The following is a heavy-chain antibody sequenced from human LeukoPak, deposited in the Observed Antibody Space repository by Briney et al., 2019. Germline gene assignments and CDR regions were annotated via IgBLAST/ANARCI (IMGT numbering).Heavy chain of an antibody. Sequence: QSGGSLRLSCTTSGFAFDDFAMSWVRQPAGKGLEWVGFIRRRAYGGAAEYVASVKGRFIISRDDSKGIAYLQMNSLKTEDTAVYYCSRNGLVDFDYWGQGSRVIVSP. CDR1: GFAFDDFA. V-gene: IGHV3-49*04. CDR2: IRRRAYGGAA. CDR3: SRNGLVDFDY. J-gene: IGHJ4*02.